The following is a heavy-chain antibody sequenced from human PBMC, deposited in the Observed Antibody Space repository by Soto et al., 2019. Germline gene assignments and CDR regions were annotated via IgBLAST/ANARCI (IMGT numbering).Heavy chain of an antibody. V-gene: IGHV1-3*01. CDR3: ASGAGGTSIVAFDI. CDR1: GYSFTSYA. D-gene: IGHD1-26*01. CDR2: INAGNGNT. J-gene: IGHJ3*02. Sequence: GASVKVSGKAAGYSFTSYAMHLVRQAPGQRLEWMGWINAGNGNTKYSQKFQGRVTITRDTSASTAYMELSSLRSEDTAVYYCASGAGGTSIVAFDIWGQGTMVTVSS.